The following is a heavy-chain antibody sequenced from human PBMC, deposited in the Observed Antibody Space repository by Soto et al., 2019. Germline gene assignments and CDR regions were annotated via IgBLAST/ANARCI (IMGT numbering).Heavy chain of an antibody. CDR3: ARSPNYYYYGFDV. D-gene: IGHD3-10*01. CDR1: GCSVSSVDYF. Sequence: PAETLSLTCTVSGCSVSSVDYFWCWLPQSPGKRLECIAYIYYSGSTNYNPALKSRATISVDTSKSQVSLSLTSMTAADAALYYCARSPNYYYYGFDVWGQGTAVTVSS. J-gene: IGHJ6*02. V-gene: IGHV4-61*08. CDR2: IYYSGST.